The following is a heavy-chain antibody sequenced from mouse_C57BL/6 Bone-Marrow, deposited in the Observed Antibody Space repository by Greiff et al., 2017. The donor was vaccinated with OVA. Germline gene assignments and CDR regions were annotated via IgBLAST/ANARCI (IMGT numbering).Heavy chain of an antibody. CDR2: IYPGGGYT. D-gene: IGHD1-1*01. V-gene: IGHV1-63*01. J-gene: IGHJ1*03. Sequence: QVQLQQSGAELVRPGTSVKMSCKASGYTFTNYWIGWAKQRPGHGLEWIGDIYPGGGYTTYNEKFKGKATLTADKSSSTAYMQFSSLTSEDSAIYYCASKSYYYGSSYGYFDVWGTGTTVTVSS. CDR1: GYTFTNYW. CDR3: ASKSYYYGSSYGYFDV.